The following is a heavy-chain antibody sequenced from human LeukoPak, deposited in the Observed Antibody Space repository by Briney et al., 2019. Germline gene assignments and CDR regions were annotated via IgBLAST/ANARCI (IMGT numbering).Heavy chain of an antibody. V-gene: IGHV3-15*01. CDR3: TTDYSGSSYFP. D-gene: IGHD1-26*01. CDR2: IKSKTDGETT. CDR1: GFTFSNAW. Sequence: GGSLRLSCAASGFTFSNAWMTWVRQAPGKGLEWVGRIKSKTDGETTDYAAPVKGRFTISRDDSKNTLYLQMNSLKTEDTAVYYCTTDYSGSSYFPWGQGALVTVSS. J-gene: IGHJ5*02.